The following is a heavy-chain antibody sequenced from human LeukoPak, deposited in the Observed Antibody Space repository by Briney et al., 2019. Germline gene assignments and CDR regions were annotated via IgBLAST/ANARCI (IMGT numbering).Heavy chain of an antibody. CDR3: AKVTIAAAGTGGDY. V-gene: IGHV3-23*01. D-gene: IGHD6-13*01. CDR2: ISGSGGST. CDR1: GFTFSSYW. J-gene: IGHJ4*02. Sequence: GGSLRLSCAASGFTFSSYWMSWVRQAPGKGLEWVSAISGSGGSTYYADSVKGRFTISRDNSKNTLYLQMNSLRAEDTAVYYCAKVTIAAAGTGGDYWGQGTLVTVSS.